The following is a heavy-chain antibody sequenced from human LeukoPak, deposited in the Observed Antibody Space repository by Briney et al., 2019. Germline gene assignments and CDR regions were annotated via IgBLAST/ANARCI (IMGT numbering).Heavy chain of an antibody. J-gene: IGHJ4*02. CDR2: IWYDGSNK. D-gene: IGHD4-17*01. Sequence: PGRSLRLSCAASGFTFSRYGMHWVRQAPGKGLEWVAVIWYDGSNKYYADSVKGRFTISRYNSRNTLYLQMNSLRAEDTAVYYCAISSTVTTLFDYWGQGTLVTVSS. CDR3: AISSTVTTLFDY. V-gene: IGHV3-33*01. CDR1: GFTFSRYG.